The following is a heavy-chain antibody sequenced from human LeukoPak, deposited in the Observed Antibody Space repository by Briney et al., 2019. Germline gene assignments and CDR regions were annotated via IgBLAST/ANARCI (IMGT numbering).Heavy chain of an antibody. V-gene: IGHV4-59*08. CDR3: ARPGTTVTTSFDY. CDR1: GGSISSYY. CDR2: IYYSGST. Sequence: PSETLSLTCTVSGGSISSYYWSWIRQPPGKGLEWLGYIYYSGSTNYNPSLKSRVTISVDTSKNQFSLKLSSVTAADTAVYYCARPGTTVTTSFDYWGQGTLVTVSS. J-gene: IGHJ4*02. D-gene: IGHD4-17*01.